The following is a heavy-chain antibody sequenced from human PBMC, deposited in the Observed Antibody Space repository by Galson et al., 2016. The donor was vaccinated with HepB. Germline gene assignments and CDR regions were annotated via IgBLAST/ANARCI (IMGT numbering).Heavy chain of an antibody. V-gene: IGHV1-46*01. J-gene: IGHJ6*02. Sequence: SVKVSCTASGYTFTSYYMHWVRQAPGQGLEWMAIINPGNGNTNYAQKFQGRITMTRDTSTSTVYMELSSLRSEDTAVYYCARDYYFGMDFWGQGTTVTVSS. CDR1: GYTFTSYY. CDR2: INPGNGNT. CDR3: ARDYYFGMDF.